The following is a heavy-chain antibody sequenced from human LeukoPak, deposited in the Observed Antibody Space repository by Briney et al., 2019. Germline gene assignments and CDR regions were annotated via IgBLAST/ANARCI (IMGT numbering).Heavy chain of an antibody. V-gene: IGHV3-23*01. CDR3: AKDLWFGEYTYYFDY. CDR2: ISGSGGST. D-gene: IGHD3-10*01. CDR1: GFTFSSCA. Sequence: PGGSLRLSCAASGFTFSSCAMSWVRQAPGKGLEWVSAISGSGGSTYYADSVKGRFTISRDNSKNTLYLQMNSLRAEDTAVYYCAKDLWFGEYTYYFDYWGQGTLVTVSS. J-gene: IGHJ4*02.